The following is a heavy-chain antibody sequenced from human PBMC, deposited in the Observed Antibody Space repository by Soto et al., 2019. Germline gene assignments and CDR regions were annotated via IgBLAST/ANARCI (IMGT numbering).Heavy chain of an antibody. Sequence: GGSLRLSCAASGFTFKSYAVSWVRQAPGKGLEWVSAISGSGGSTYYADSVKGRFTISRDNSKNTLYLQMNSLRAEDTAVYYCAKEGSGWYGGEGYVDYWGKGTLVTVS. J-gene: IGHJ4*02. CDR2: ISGSGGST. CDR1: GFTFKSYA. D-gene: IGHD6-19*01. V-gene: IGHV3-23*01. CDR3: AKEGSGWYGGEGYVDY.